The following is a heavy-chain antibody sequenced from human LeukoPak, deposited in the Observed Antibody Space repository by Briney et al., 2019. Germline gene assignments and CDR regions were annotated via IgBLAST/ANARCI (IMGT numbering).Heavy chain of an antibody. V-gene: IGHV1-69*04. Sequence: KVSCKASGYTFINYGISWVRQAPGQGLEWMGRIIPILGIANYAQKFQGRVTITADKSTSTAYMELSSLRSEDTAVYYCASTRYSSSLVAYWGQGTLVTVSS. D-gene: IGHD6-6*01. J-gene: IGHJ4*02. CDR3: ASTRYSSSLVAY. CDR1: GYTFINYG. CDR2: IIPILGIA.